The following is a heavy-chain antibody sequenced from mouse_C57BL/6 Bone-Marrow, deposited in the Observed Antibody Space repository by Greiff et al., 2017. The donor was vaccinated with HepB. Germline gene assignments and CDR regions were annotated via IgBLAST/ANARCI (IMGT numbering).Heavy chain of an antibody. Sequence: SGAELARPGASVKLSCKASGYTFTSYGISWVKQRTGQGLEWIGEIYPRSGNTYYNEKFKGKATLTADKSSSTAYMELRSLTSEDSAVYFCASPTTVVGAYWGQGTLVTVSA. V-gene: IGHV1-81*01. D-gene: IGHD1-1*01. CDR1: GYTFTSYG. CDR3: ASPTTVVGAY. J-gene: IGHJ3*01. CDR2: IYPRSGNT.